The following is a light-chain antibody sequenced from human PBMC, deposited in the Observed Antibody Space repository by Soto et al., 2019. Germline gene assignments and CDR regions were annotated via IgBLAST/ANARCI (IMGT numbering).Light chain of an antibody. CDR1: QSISSW. V-gene: IGKV1-5*01. CDR3: KQYNSYWT. CDR2: DAS. J-gene: IGKJ1*01. Sequence: DIQMTQSPSTLSSSLGDRVTITCRASQSISSWLAWYQQKPGKAPKLLIYDASSLESGVQSSFSGSGSGTEFTLTISSLQPDDFATYYCKQYNSYWTCGQGTKVDIK.